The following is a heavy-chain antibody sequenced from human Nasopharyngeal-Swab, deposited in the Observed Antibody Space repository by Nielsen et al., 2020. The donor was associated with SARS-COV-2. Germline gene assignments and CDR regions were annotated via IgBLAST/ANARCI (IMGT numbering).Heavy chain of an antibody. J-gene: IGHJ3*01. CDR2: ISSSGDYI. CDR1: GFTFSIYT. Sequence: GESLKISCAASGFTFSIYTINWVRQAPGKGLEWVSAISSSGDYIYYAPSVKGRFTISRDNAKNSLYLQMNSLRADDTAVYYCARGSSVHAFDVWGQGTEVTVSS. D-gene: IGHD3-10*01. V-gene: IGHV3-21*01. CDR3: ARGSSVHAFDV.